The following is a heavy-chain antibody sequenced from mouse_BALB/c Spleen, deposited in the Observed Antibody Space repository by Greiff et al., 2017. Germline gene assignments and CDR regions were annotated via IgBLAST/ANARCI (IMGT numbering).Heavy chain of an antibody. V-gene: IGHV2-2*02. CDR2: IWSGGST. D-gene: IGHD2-14*01. J-gene: IGHJ3*01. Sequence: VKLVESGPGLVQPSQSLSITCTVSGFSLTSYGVHWVRQSPGKGLEWLGVIWSGGSTDYNAAFISRLSISKDNSKSQVFFKMNSLQANDTAIYYCARRRYDGKALAYWGQGTLVTVSA. CDR3: ARRRYDGKALAY. CDR1: GFSLTSYG.